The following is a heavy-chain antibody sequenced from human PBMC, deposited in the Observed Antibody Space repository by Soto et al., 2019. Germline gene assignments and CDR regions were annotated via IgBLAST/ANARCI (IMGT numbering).Heavy chain of an antibody. CDR1: GGTFSSYA. V-gene: IGHV1-69*13. D-gene: IGHD1-20*01. Sequence: SVKVSCKASGGTFSSYAISWVRQAPGQGLEWMGGIIPIFGTANYAQKFQGRVTITADESTSTAYMELSSLRSEDTAVYYCASPSYNWNDPWYYYYGMDVWGQGTTVTVSS. CDR2: IIPIFGTA. CDR3: ASPSYNWNDPWYYYYGMDV. J-gene: IGHJ6*02.